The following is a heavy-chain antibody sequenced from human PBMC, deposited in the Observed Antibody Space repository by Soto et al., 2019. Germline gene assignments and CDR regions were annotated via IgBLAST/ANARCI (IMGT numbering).Heavy chain of an antibody. CDR1: EFTFSNAW. D-gene: IGHD1-26*01. CDR3: TTENSGSYFDY. J-gene: IGHJ4*02. CDR2: IKSKTDGGTT. Sequence: GGSLRLSCAASEFTFSNAWMSWVRQAPGKGLEWVGRIKSKTDGGTTDYAAPVKGRFTISRDDSKNTLYLQMNSLKTEDTAVYYCTTENSGSYFDYWGQGTLVTVSS. V-gene: IGHV3-15*01.